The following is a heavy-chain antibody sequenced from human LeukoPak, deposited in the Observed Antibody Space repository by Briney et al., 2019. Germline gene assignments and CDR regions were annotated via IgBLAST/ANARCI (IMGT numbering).Heavy chain of an antibody. CDR3: ARERRSSFGELPYYYGMDV. CDR2: ISSSSSTI. CDR1: GFTFSSYS. J-gene: IGHJ6*02. V-gene: IGHV3-48*04. Sequence: GGSLRLSCAASGFTFSSYSMNWVRQAPGKGLEWVSYISSSSSTIYYADSVKGRFTISRDNAKNSLYLQMNSLRAEDTAVYYCARERRSSFGELPYYYGMDVWGQGTTVTVSS. D-gene: IGHD3-10*01.